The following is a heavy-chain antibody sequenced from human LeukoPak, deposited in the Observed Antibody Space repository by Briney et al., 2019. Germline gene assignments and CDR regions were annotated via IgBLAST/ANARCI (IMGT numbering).Heavy chain of an antibody. Sequence: TETLSLTCAVSDDSFSSHYWTWIRQPPGKGLEWIGYISYIGSTNYNPSLKSRVTISIDTSKNHFSLKLSSVTAADTAVYYCARDLVTVTKGFDIWGQGTMVSVSS. CDR1: DDSFSSHY. V-gene: IGHV4-59*11. D-gene: IGHD4-17*01. CDR2: ISYIGST. CDR3: ARDLVTVTKGFDI. J-gene: IGHJ3*02.